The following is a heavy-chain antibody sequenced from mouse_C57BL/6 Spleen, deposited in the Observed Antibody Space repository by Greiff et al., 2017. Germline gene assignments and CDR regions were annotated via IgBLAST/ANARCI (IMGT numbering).Heavy chain of an antibody. CDR2: IDPSDSYT. V-gene: IGHV1-59*01. J-gene: IGHJ2*01. D-gene: IGHD1-1*01. CDR3: ARFPYYFLDY. Sequence: QVQLQQPGAELVRPGTSVKLSCKASGYTFTSYWMHWVKQRPGQGLEWIGVIDPSDSYTNYNQKFKGKATLTVDTSSSTAYMQLSSLTSEDSAVYYCARFPYYFLDYWGQGTTLTVSS. CDR1: GYTFTSYW.